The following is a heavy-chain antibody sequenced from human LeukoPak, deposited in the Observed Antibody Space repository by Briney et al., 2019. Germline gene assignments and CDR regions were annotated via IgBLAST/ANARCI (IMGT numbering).Heavy chain of an antibody. CDR3: AKDPTHYYDSSGYSEYFQH. CDR2: ISGDGGST. CDR1: GFTFDDYA. Sequence: GGSLRLSCAASGFTFDDYAMHWVRQAPGKGLEWVSLISGDGGSTYYADSVKGRFTISRDNSKNSLYLQMNSLGTEDTALYYCAKDPTHYYDSSGYSEYFQHSGQGTLVTVSS. V-gene: IGHV3-43*02. D-gene: IGHD3-22*01. J-gene: IGHJ1*01.